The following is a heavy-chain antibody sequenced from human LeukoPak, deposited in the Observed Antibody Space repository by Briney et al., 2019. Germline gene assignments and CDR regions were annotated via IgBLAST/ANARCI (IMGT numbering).Heavy chain of an antibody. CDR3: AREHYGSGTFYY. CDR2: IYYSGST. D-gene: IGHD3-10*01. CDR1: RGSISNYY. Sequence: SETLFLTCSVSRGSISNYYWSWIRQPPAKGQEWNGYIYYSGSTNYNPSLKSRVTISVDTSKNQFYLKLSSVTAADTAEYYCAREHYGSGTFYYWGQGALVTVSA. J-gene: IGHJ4*02. V-gene: IGHV4-59*01.